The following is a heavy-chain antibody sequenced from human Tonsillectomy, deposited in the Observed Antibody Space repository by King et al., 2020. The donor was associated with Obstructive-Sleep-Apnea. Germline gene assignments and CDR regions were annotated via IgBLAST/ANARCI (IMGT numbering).Heavy chain of an antibody. CDR2: IYYSGST. D-gene: IGHD1-26*01. J-gene: IGHJ5*02. Sequence: LQLQESGPGLVKPSETLSLTCTVSGGSISTTSYYWGWIRHPPGKGLEWIGSIYYSGSTYYNPSLKTLVTISVDTSKNRFSLKLYSLTAADTAIYYCARIWRAVAYNWFDPWGQGTLVTVSS. CDR3: ARIWRAVAYNWFDP. CDR1: GGSISTTSYY. V-gene: IGHV4-39*07.